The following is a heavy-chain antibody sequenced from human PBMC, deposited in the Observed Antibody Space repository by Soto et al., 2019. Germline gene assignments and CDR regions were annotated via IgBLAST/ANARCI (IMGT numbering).Heavy chain of an antibody. CDR3: AKEKYVWGSYHIDY. J-gene: IGHJ4*02. V-gene: IGHV3-30*18. CDR2: ISYDGSNK. CDR1: GFTFSSYG. D-gene: IGHD3-16*02. Sequence: QVQLVESGGGVVQPGRSLRLSCAASGFTFSSYGMHWVRQAPGKGLEWVAVISYDGSNKYYADSVKCRFTISRDNSKNTLYLQMNSLRTEATAVYYCAKEKYVWGSYHIDYWGQGTLVTVSS.